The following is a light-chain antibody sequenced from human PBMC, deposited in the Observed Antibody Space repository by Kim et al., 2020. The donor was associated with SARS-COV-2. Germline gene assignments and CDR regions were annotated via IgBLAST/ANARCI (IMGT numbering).Light chain of an antibody. Sequence: QTATLTCTGNSNNVGDEGAAWLQQHQGHPPKLLSYRNNNRPSGISERFSASKSGNTASLTITGLQPEDEADYYCSAWDRSLSAWVFGGGTKLTVL. J-gene: IGLJ3*02. CDR3: SAWDRSLSAWV. CDR1: SNNVGDEG. CDR2: RNN. V-gene: IGLV10-54*01.